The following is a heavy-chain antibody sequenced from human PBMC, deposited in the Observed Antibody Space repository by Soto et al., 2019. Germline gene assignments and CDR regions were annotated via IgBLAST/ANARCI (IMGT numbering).Heavy chain of an antibody. Sequence: EVQLVESGGGLVQTGGSLRLSCAASGFTFSSYWMHWVRQAPGKGVVWVSRINGDGGSTNYADSVKGRFTISRDNAKNTVYLQVDSLRAEDTAVYYCARGLYLKIGQDYWGQGNLVTVSS. J-gene: IGHJ4*02. V-gene: IGHV3-74*01. CDR2: INGDGGST. CDR3: ARGLYLKIGQDY. CDR1: GFTFSSYW.